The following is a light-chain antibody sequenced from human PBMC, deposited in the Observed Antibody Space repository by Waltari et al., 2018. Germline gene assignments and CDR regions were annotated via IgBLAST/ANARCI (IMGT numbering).Light chain of an antibody. V-gene: IGKV3-20*01. CDR1: QRISKY. CDR2: EAT. CDR3: QKYGTLPAT. Sequence: EIRLTQSPGALSLSPGERATLPCTSSQRISKYLAWYQQKPGQAPRLLIYEATIRATGIPDRFSGSGFGTDFSLTISSLEPEDFAVYYCQKYGTLPATFGQGTKVEIK. J-gene: IGKJ1*01.